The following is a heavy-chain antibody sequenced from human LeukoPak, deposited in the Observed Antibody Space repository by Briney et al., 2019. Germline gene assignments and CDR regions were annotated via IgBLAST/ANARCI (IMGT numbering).Heavy chain of an antibody. J-gene: IGHJ4*02. CDR2: INHSGST. V-gene: IGHV4-34*01. D-gene: IGHD5-12*01. Sequence: PSETLSLTCAVYGGSFSGYYWSWIRQPPGKGLEWIGEINHSGSTNYNPSLKSRVTISVDTSKNQFSLKLSSVTAADTAVYYCASSGYDFSYWSQGTLVTVSS. CDR3: ASSGYDFSY. CDR1: GGSFSGYY.